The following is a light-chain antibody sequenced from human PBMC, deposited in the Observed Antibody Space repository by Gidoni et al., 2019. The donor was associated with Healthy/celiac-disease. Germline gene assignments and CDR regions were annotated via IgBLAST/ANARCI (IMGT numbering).Light chain of an antibody. CDR1: QGISSY. Sequence: LRMTQSPSSFSASTGDRVTITCRASQGISSYLAWYQQKPGKAPKLLIYAASTLQSGVPSRFSGSGSGTDFTLTISCLQSEDFATYYCQQYYSYPWTFGQGTKVEIK. J-gene: IGKJ1*01. CDR2: AAS. V-gene: IGKV1-8*01. CDR3: QQYYSYPWT.